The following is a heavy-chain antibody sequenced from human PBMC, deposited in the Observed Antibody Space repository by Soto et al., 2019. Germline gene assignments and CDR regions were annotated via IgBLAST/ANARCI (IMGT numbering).Heavy chain of an antibody. J-gene: IGHJ6*02. CDR1: GFSLSTSGVG. D-gene: IGHD2-15*01. CDR2: IYWDDDK. V-gene: IGHV2-5*02. Sequence: QITLKESGPPLVKPTQTLTLTCTFSGFSLSTSGVGVAWIRQPPGKALEWLALIYWDDDKRYRPSLETRLTITKDPSKSQVVLTMTNLGSVDTATYYCAYLPCSGGSCYWFSYSGMDVWGQGTTVTVSS. CDR3: AYLPCSGGSCYWFSYSGMDV.